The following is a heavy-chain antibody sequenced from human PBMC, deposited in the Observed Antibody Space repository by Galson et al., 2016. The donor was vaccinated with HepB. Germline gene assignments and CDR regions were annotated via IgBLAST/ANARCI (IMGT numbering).Heavy chain of an antibody. Sequence: SLRLSCAASGFTFGDYGMFWVRQGPGKGLEWVSYISWNGETTAFTDSVKGRFIISRDNVRNSLLLEMKSLRVEDTGIYYCAREVTTVTTNFGMSVWGKGTSVTVSS. V-gene: IGHV3-20*04. CDR2: ISWNGETT. CDR1: GFTFGDYG. CDR3: AREVTTVTTNFGMSV. D-gene: IGHD4-17*01. J-gene: IGHJ6*03.